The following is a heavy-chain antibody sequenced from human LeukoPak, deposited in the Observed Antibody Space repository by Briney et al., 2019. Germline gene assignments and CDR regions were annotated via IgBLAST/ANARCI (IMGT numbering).Heavy chain of an antibody. J-gene: IGHJ5*02. Sequence: GGSLRLSCAASGFTFSSYSMNWVRQAPGKGLEWASSISSSSYIYYADSVKGRFTISRDNAKNSLYLQMNSLRAEDTAVYYCARDRGYYDSSGYQLGFDPWGQGTLVTVSS. D-gene: IGHD3-22*01. CDR1: GFTFSSYS. V-gene: IGHV3-21*01. CDR3: ARDRGYYDSSGYQLGFDP. CDR2: ISSSSYI.